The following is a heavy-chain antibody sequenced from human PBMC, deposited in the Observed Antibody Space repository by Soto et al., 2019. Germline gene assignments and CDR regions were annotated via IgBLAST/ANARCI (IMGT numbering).Heavy chain of an antibody. Sequence: PSETLSLTCSMSWCSIINDNWSWFRQPPGKGLEWIGYIYYSGSTNYNPSLKSRVTISVDTSKNQFSLKLSSVTAADTAVYYCARSYGSCFDYWGQGTLVTVSS. V-gene: IGHV4-59*08. D-gene: IGHD5-18*01. J-gene: IGHJ4*02. CDR2: IYYSGST. CDR3: ARSYGSCFDY. CDR1: WCSIINDN.